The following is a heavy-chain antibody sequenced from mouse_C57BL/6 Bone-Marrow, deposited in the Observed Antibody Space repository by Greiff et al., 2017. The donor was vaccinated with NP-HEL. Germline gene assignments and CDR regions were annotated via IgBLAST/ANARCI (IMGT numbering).Heavy chain of an antibody. V-gene: IGHV5-12*01. CDR2: ISNGGGST. J-gene: IGHJ3*01. CDR1: GFTFSDYY. D-gene: IGHD3-3*01. CDR3: ARHTPLRGAWFAY. Sequence: EVQVVESGGGLVQPGGSLKLSCAASGFTFSDYYMYWVRQTPEKRLEWVAYISNGGGSTYYPDTVKGRFTIPRDNAKNTLYLQMSRLKSEDTAMYYCARHTPLRGAWFAYWGQGTLVTVSA.